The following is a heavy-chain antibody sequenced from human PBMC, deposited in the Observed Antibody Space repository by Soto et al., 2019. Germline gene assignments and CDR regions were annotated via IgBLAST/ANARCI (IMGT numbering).Heavy chain of an antibody. Sequence: ASVKVSCKASGYTFTSYYMHWVRQAPGQGLEWMGIINPSGGSTSYAQKFQGRVTMTRDTSTSTVYMELSSLRSEDTAVYYCARDSLDSSGYYQDAFDIWGQGKMVTVSS. V-gene: IGHV1-46*01. CDR3: ARDSLDSSGYYQDAFDI. CDR1: GYTFTSYY. J-gene: IGHJ3*02. CDR2: INPSGGST. D-gene: IGHD3-22*01.